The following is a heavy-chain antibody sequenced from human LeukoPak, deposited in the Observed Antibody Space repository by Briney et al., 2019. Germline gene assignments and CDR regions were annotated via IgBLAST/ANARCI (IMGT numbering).Heavy chain of an antibody. CDR2: IIPILGIA. J-gene: IGHJ3*02. V-gene: IGHV1-69*04. CDR1: GGTFSSYA. D-gene: IGHD3-22*01. Sequence: SVKVSCKASGGTFSSYAISWVRQAPGQGLEWMGRIIPILGIANYAQKFQGRVTITANKSTSTAYMELSSLRSEDTAVYYCATSYYYDSSGYPHAFDIWGQGTMVTVSS. CDR3: ATSYYYDSSGYPHAFDI.